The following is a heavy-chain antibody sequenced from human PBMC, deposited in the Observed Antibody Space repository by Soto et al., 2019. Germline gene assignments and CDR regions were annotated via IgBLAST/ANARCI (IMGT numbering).Heavy chain of an antibody. J-gene: IGHJ4*02. CDR3: AREVVPAAIDY. V-gene: IGHV3-13*01. Sequence: GALRLSCAASGLTFSSYDMHWVRQATGKGLEWVSAIGTAGDTYYPGSVKGRFTISRENAKNSLYLQMNSLRSEDTAVYYCAREVVPAAIDYWGQGTLVTVSS. D-gene: IGHD2-2*01. CDR2: IGTAGDT. CDR1: GLTFSSYD.